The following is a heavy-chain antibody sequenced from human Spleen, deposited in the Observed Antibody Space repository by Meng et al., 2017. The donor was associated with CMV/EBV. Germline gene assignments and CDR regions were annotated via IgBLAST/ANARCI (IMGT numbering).Heavy chain of an antibody. CDR2: IIPIFGTA. CDR1: GYTFIDYV. CDR3: ARSPVHFGVVIRYYGMDV. J-gene: IGHJ6*02. D-gene: IGHD3-3*01. V-gene: IGHV1-69*05. Sequence: SVKVSCKASGYTFIDYVMHGVRQAPGQWLEWMGGIIPIFGTANYAQKFQGRVTITTDESTSTAYMELSSLRSEDTAVYYCARSPVHFGVVIRYYGMDVWGQGTTVTVSS.